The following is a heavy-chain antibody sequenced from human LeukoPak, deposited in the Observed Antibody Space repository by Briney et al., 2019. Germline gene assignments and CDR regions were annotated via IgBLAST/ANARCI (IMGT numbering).Heavy chain of an antibody. CDR3: AKEEPLWYLHY. D-gene: IGHD2-2*01. CDR2: ISYDGSNK. Sequence: PGRSLRLSCAASGFTFSSYGMHWVRQAPGKGLEWVALISYDGSNKYYADSVKGRFTISRDNSKNTLYLQMNSMRAEETAVYYCAKEEPLWYLHYWGQGTLVTVSS. J-gene: IGHJ4*02. CDR1: GFTFSSYG. V-gene: IGHV3-30*18.